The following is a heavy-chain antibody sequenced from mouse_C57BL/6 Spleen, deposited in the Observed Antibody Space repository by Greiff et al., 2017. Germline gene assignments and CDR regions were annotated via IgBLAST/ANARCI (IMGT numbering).Heavy chain of an antibody. CDR2: INPSRGYT. V-gene: IGHV1-4*01. J-gene: IGHJ4*01. D-gene: IGHD1-1*01. CDR3: ARGSDYYEDYAMGY. CDR1: GYTFTSYT. Sequence: QVQLQQSGAELARPGASVKMSCKASGYTFTSYTMHWVKQRPGQGLEWIGYINPSRGYTKYNQKVKDKATLTADKASSTAYMQLSSLTSEDSAVYYCARGSDYYEDYAMGYWGQVASVTVSS.